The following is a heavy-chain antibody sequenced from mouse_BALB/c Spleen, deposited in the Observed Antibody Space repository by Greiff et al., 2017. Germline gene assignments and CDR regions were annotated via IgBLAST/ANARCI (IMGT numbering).Heavy chain of an antibody. D-gene: IGHD1-1*01. CDR3: ARQLLKGYAMDY. CDR2: ISNGGGST. J-gene: IGHJ4*01. V-gene: IGHV5-12-2*01. CDR1: GFTFSSYT. Sequence: DVQLVESGGGLVQPGGSLKLSCAASGFTFSSYTMSWVRQTPEKRLEWVAYISNGGGSTYYPDTVKGRFTISRDNAKNTLYLQMSSLKSEDTAMYYCARQLLKGYAMDYWGQGTSVTVSS.